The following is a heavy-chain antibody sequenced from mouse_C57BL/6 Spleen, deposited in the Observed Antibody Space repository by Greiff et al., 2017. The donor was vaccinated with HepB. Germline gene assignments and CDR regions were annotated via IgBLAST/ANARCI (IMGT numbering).Heavy chain of an antibody. Sequence: VQLQQSGPELVKPGASVKISCKASGYTFTDYYMNWVKQSHGKSLEWIGDINPNNGGTSYNQKFKGKATLTVDKSSSTAYMELRSLTSEDSAVYYCARLWDGWYFDVWGTVTTVTVSS. V-gene: IGHV1-26*01. J-gene: IGHJ1*03. CDR3: ARLWDGWYFDV. CDR2: INPNNGGT. D-gene: IGHD4-1*01. CDR1: GYTFTDYY.